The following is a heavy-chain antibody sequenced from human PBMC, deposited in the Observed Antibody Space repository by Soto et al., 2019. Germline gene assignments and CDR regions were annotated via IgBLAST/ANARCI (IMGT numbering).Heavy chain of an antibody. CDR3: ARASDTAMVQLGDY. J-gene: IGHJ4*02. V-gene: IGHV4-39*01. CDR1: GGSISGSSYH. Sequence: SETLSLTCTVSGGSISGSSYHWGWVRQPPGKGLEGIGSIYYSGSTYYNPSLKSRVTISVDTSKNQFSLKLSSVTAADTAVYYCARASDTAMVQLGDYWGQGTLVTVPQ. CDR2: IYYSGST. D-gene: IGHD5-18*01.